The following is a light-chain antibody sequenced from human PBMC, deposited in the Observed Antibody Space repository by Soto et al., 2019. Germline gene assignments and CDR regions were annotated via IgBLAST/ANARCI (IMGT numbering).Light chain of an antibody. J-gene: IGLJ2*01. V-gene: IGLV2-23*01. Sequence: QSALTQPASVSGSPRQSISNSCTGTSSDVGSYNLVSWYQQHPGKAPKLMIYEGSKRPSGVSNRFSGSKSGNTASLTISGLQAEDEADYYCCSFAGSSTPVVFGGGTKLTVL. CDR3: CSFAGSSTPVV. CDR1: SSDVGSYNL. CDR2: EGS.